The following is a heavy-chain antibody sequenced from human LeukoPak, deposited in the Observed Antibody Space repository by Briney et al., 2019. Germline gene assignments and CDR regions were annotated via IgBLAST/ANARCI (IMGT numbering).Heavy chain of an antibody. CDR3: ARGVDY. J-gene: IGHJ4*01. CDR2: ISSNSDYI. V-gene: IGHV3-21*01. Sequence: GGSLRLSCAASGFTFSSSSMNWVRQAPGKGLGWVSSISSNSDYIYYADSVKCRFTISRDNAKNSLYLRMNSLRAEDTAMYYCARGVDYWGQGTLVTVSS. CDR1: GFTFSSSS.